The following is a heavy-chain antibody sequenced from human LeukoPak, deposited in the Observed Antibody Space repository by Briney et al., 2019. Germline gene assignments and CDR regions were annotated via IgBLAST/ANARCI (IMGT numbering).Heavy chain of an antibody. CDR2: INHSGST. CDR3: ARMTPAYCGGDCYPAYFQH. Sequence: SETLSLTCTVSGGSISSSSYYWSWIRQPPGKGLEWIGEINHSGSTNYNPSLKSRVTISVDTSKNQFTLKLSSVTAADTAVYYCARMTPAYCGGDCYPAYFQHWGQGTLVTVSS. J-gene: IGHJ1*01. D-gene: IGHD2-21*02. CDR1: GGSISSSSYY. V-gene: IGHV4-39*06.